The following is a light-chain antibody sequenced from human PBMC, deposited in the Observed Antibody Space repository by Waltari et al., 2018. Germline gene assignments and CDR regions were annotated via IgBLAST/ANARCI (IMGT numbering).Light chain of an antibody. CDR1: NIGRKN. J-gene: IGLJ1*01. V-gene: IGLV3-21*02. CDR3: QVWDSGSDHYV. Sequence: SYVLTQPPSVSVAPGQTARISCDGNNIGRKNVHWYQQKPGQAPVLVVYDDGDRPSGIPGRFSGSNSGNTATLTISRVDAGDEADYYCQVWDSGSDHYVFETVTKVTVL. CDR2: DDG.